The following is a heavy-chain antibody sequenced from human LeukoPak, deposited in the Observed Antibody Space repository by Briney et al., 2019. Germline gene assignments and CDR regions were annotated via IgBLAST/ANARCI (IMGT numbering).Heavy chain of an antibody. CDR3: ASQLRLGPDHGY. J-gene: IGHJ4*02. V-gene: IGHV1-69*01. CDR2: IIPIFGTA. Sequence: SVKVSCKASGGTFSSYAISWVRQAPGQGLEWMGGIIPIFGTANYAQKFQGRVTITADESTSTAYMELSSLRSEDTAVYYCASQLRLGPDHGYWGQGTLVTVSS. CDR1: GGTFSSYA. D-gene: IGHD2-2*01.